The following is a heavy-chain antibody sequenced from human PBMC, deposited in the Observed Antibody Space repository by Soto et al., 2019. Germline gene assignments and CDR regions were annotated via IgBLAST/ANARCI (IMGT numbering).Heavy chain of an antibody. J-gene: IGHJ6*02. Sequence: ASVKVSCKASGYTFTGYYMHWVRQAPGQGLEWMGWINPNSGGTNYAQKFQGWVTMTRDTSISTAYMELSRLRSDDTAVYYCARSIAARLAGMDVWGQGTTVTVSS. CDR1: GYTFTGYY. V-gene: IGHV1-2*04. D-gene: IGHD6-6*01. CDR2: INPNSGGT. CDR3: ARSIAARLAGMDV.